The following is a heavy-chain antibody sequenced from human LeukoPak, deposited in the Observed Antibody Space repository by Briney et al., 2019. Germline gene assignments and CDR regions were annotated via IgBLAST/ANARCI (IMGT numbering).Heavy chain of an antibody. CDR3: ARERGWGASYYYGMDV. D-gene: IGHD3-16*01. J-gene: IGHJ6*02. Sequence: GGSLRLSCAASGFTVSSNYMSWVRQAPGKGLEWVSVIRSDDTSYYTDSVKDRFIISRDNSENSLYLQMNSLRAEDTAVYYCARERGWGASYYYGMDVWAKGPRSPSR. CDR1: GFTVSSNY. CDR2: IRSDDTS. V-gene: IGHV3-66*01.